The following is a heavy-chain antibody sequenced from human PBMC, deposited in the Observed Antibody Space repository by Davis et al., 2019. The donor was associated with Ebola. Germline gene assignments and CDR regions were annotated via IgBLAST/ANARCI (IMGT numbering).Heavy chain of an antibody. J-gene: IGHJ4*02. Sequence: GGSLRLSCAASGFSVSSNHMSWVRQAPGKGLEWVSVIYVQSTAYADAVRGRFIISRDKSNNTLYLEMSSLRVDDTAVYYCAKVRVGSGWYFDYWCQGTLVTVSS. CDR3: AKVRVGSGWYFDY. D-gene: IGHD6-19*01. CDR1: GFSVSSNH. V-gene: IGHV3-53*05. CDR2: IYVQST.